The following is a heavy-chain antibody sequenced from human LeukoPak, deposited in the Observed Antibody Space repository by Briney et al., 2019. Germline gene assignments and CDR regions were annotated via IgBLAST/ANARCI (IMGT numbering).Heavy chain of an antibody. D-gene: IGHD1-14*01. J-gene: IGHJ4*02. V-gene: IGHV1-18*01. CDR1: GYTFTSYG. CDR2: ISAYNGNT. CDR3: ARAGTVPTDY. Sequence: APVKVSCKASGYTFTSYGISWVRQAPGQELDWMRWISAYNGNTNYAQKLQGRVTMTTDTSKSTVYMELRSLSSDHTAVYYCARAGTVPTDYWGQGTLVTVSS.